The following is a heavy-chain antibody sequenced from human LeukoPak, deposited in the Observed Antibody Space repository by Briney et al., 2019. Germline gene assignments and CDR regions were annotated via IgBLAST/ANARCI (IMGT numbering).Heavy chain of an antibody. J-gene: IGHJ4*02. CDR2: IYYSGST. CDR3: ARVYDFWSGYYPFDY. CDR1: GGSISSYY. Sequence: SETLSLTCTVSGGSISSYYWNWIRQPPGKGLEWIGYIYYSGSTNYNPSLKSRVTISVDTSKNQFSLKLSSVTAADTAVYYCARVYDFWSGYYPFDYWGQGTLVTVSS. D-gene: IGHD3-3*01. V-gene: IGHV4-59*01.